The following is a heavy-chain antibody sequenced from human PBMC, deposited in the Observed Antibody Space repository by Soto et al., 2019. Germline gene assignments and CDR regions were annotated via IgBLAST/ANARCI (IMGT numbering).Heavy chain of an antibody. CDR2: INAGNGNT. Sequence: QVQLVQSGAEVKKPGASVKVSCKASGYTFTSYAIHWVRQAPGQRLEWMGWINAGNGNTKYLQKFQGRVTITRDTSASTAYMELSSLRSEDTAVYYCARGTPVFFDYWGQETLVTVSS. V-gene: IGHV1-3*01. CDR3: ARGTPVFFDY. J-gene: IGHJ4*02. CDR1: GYTFTSYA.